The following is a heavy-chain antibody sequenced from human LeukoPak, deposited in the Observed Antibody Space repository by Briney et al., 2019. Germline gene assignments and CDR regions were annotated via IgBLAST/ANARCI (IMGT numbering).Heavy chain of an antibody. CDR2: INPNSGGT. J-gene: IGHJ6*03. CDR3: ARGFQTPSSGSSHYYYYYCSYV. D-gene: IGHD6-19*01. V-gene: IGHV1-2*02. Sequence: ASVKVSCKASGYTFTCYDMHWVRQAPGQGLEWMGWINPNSGGTNYAQKFQGRVTMTRDTSISTAYMELSRLRSDDTAVFYCARGFQTPSSGSSHYYYYYCSYVGGKGTTVTVSS. CDR1: GYTFTCYD.